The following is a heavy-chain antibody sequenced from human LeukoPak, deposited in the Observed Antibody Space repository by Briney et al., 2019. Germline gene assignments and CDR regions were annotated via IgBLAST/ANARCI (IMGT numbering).Heavy chain of an antibody. CDR3: ARYLRKLYGRGGDYYFYMDV. D-gene: IGHD4-17*01. V-gene: IGHV3-7*03. CDR1: GFTFNKHW. Sequence: GGSLRLSCAASGFTFNKHWMSWIRQAPGKGLEWVANINEDGGEQKYVDSVKGRFTISRDNAKNSLYLQMNSLKAEDTTLFYCARYLRKLYGRGGDYYFYMDVWGKGTTVTVSS. CDR2: INEDGGEQ. J-gene: IGHJ6*03.